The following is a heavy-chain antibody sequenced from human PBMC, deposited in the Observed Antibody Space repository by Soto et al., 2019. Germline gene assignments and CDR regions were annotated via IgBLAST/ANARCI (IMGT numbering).Heavy chain of an antibody. CDR2: INVASGNT. D-gene: IGHD3-9*01. V-gene: IGHV1-3*01. CDR3: ARQPDIWGNYCFDY. CDR1: GYTFTQYS. J-gene: IGHJ4*02. Sequence: QVQLVQSGAEVKKPGASVKVSCESSGYTFTQYSIQWVRQAPGQRLEWMGWINVASGNTKYSQKFQGRVTFARDTSANTAYMELRSLRPEDTAVYYCARQPDIWGNYCFDYWGQGTIVTVSS.